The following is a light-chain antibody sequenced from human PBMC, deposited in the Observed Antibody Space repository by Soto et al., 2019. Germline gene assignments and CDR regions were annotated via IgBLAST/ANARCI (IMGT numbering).Light chain of an antibody. CDR3: SSYSTSFFYV. V-gene: IGLV2-14*03. Sequence: QSVPTQPASVSGSPGQSITISCTGTRSAVGAYNYVSWYQQHPGEAPKLIIYGVTNRPSGVSYRFSGSKSDYTASLTISGLQAEDEADYYCSSYSTSFFYVFGTGTKVTVL. CDR2: GVT. CDR1: RSAVGAYNY. J-gene: IGLJ1*01.